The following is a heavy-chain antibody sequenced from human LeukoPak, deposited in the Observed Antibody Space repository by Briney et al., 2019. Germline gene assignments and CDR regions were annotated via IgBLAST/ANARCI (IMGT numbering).Heavy chain of an antibody. CDR3: ARGTTVWYAFDI. Sequence: RPSETLSLTCTVSGGSISSYYWSWIRQPPGKGLEWIGYIYYSGSTNYNPSLKSRVTMSVDTSKNQFSLKLSSVTAADTAVYYCARGTTVWYAFDIWGQGTMVTVSS. J-gene: IGHJ3*02. CDR2: IYYSGST. V-gene: IGHV4-59*12. D-gene: IGHD4-17*01. CDR1: GGSISSYY.